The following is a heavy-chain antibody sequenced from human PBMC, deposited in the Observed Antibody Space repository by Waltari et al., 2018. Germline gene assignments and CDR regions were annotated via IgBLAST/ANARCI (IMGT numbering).Heavy chain of an antibody. Sequence: EVQLVETGGDLIQPGGSLRLSCAVSGFTVSYSYMNWVRQAPGKGLEGVSTIYSNGNTYYADSVKGRFTISTDTAKNTLYLQMNSLRDEDTAIYYCARMGRDSYYYFDYWGQGTLVTVST. CDR3: ARMGRDSYYYFDY. CDR1: GFTVSYSY. CDR2: IYSNGNT. J-gene: IGHJ4*02. V-gene: IGHV3-53*02. D-gene: IGHD1-26*01.